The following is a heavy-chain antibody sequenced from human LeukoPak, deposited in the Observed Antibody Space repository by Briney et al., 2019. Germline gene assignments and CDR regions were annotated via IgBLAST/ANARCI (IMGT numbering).Heavy chain of an antibody. D-gene: IGHD2-2*01. V-gene: IGHV3-21*01. CDR1: GFTFSSYS. CDR2: ISSSSSYI. CDR3: VGYCSSTSCYDPAPYYYYYMDV. J-gene: IGHJ6*03. Sequence: GGSLRLSCAASGFTFSSYSMNWVRQAPGKGLEWVSSISSSSSYIYYADSVKGRFTISRDNAKNSLYLQMNSLRAEDTAVYYCVGYCSSTSCYDPAPYYYYYMDVWGKGTAVTVSS.